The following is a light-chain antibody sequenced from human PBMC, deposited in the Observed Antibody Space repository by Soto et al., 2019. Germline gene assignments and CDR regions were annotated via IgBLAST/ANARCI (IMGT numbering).Light chain of an antibody. V-gene: IGLV2-8*01. CDR2: EVS. J-gene: IGLJ2*01. Sequence: QSALTQPPSASGSPGQSVTISCTGTSSDVGGYNYVSWYQQHPGKAPKLMISEVSKRPSGVPDRFSGSKSGNTPSLTVSGLQAEGEADHHRSSFGGNNNLVFGGGTKLIVL. CDR1: SSDVGGYNY. CDR3: SSFGGNNNLV.